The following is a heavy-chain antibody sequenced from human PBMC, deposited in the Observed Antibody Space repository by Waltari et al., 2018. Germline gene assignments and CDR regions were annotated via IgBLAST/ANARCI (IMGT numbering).Heavy chain of an antibody. CDR1: GFNFISYW. J-gene: IGHJ4*02. Sequence: EVRLVESGGGLVQPGGSLRLSCAASGFNFISYWMSWVRQAPGNGLGWVANIKQDGRDKYYVDSVEGRFTGSRDNAKNALYLQMNSLRAEDTAVYYCARVYWPRGFDYWGQGTLVTVSS. V-gene: IGHV3-7*01. D-gene: IGHD2-8*02. CDR2: IKQDGRDK. CDR3: ARVYWPRGFDY.